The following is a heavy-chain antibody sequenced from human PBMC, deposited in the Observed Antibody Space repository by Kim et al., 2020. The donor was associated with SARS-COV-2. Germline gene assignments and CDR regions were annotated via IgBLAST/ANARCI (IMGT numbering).Heavy chain of an antibody. CDR3: ARGAKRGMIVVVITGGMDV. J-gene: IGHJ6*02. V-gene: IGHV5-10-1*01. CDR2: IDPSDSYT. D-gene: IGHD3-22*01. Sequence: GESLKISCKGSGYSFTSYWISWVRQMPGKGLEWMGRIDPSDSYTNYSPSFQGHVTISADKSISTAYLQWSSLKASDTAMYYCARGAKRGMIVVVITGGMDVWGQGTTVTVSS. CDR1: GYSFTSYW.